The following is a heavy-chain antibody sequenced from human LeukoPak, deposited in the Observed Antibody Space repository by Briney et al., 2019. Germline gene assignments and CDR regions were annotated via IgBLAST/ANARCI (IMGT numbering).Heavy chain of an antibody. CDR3: ARGPIYSSSSTNGAFDI. CDR1: GFTFSSYS. D-gene: IGHD6-6*01. Sequence: GGSLRLSCAASGFTFSSYSMNWVRQAPGKGLEWVSYISSSGSTIYYADSVKGRFTISRDNAKNSLYLQMNSLRAEDTAVYYCARGPIYSSSSTNGAFDIWGQGTMVTVSS. CDR2: ISSSGSTI. J-gene: IGHJ3*02. V-gene: IGHV3-48*01.